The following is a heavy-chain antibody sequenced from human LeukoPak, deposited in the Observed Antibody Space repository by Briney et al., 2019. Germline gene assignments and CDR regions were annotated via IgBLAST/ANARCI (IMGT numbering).Heavy chain of an antibody. CDR2: ISGSGGST. Sequence: GGSLRLSCAASGFTFSSYAMSWVRQAPGKGLEWVSAISGSGGSTYYADSVKGRFTISRDNSKNTLYLQMNSLRAEDTAVYYCAREDNYDFWSGYSSRAFDYWGQGTLVTVSS. V-gene: IGHV3-23*01. D-gene: IGHD3-3*01. J-gene: IGHJ4*02. CDR3: AREDNYDFWSGYSSRAFDY. CDR1: GFTFSSYA.